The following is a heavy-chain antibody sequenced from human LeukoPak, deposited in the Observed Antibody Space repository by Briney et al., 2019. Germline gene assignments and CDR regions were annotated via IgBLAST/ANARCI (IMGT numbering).Heavy chain of an antibody. CDR1: GGSFSDYY. V-gene: IGHV4-34*01. J-gene: IGHJ4*02. CDR3: ARGSGFCSGGSCLSYFDY. CDR2: INHSGST. Sequence: PSETLSLTCAVYGGSFSDYYWSWIRQPPGKGLEWIGEINHSGSTNYNPSLKSRVTISIDTSKNQFSLKLSSVTAADTAVYYCARGSGFCSGGSCLSYFDYWGQGTLVTVSS. D-gene: IGHD2-15*01.